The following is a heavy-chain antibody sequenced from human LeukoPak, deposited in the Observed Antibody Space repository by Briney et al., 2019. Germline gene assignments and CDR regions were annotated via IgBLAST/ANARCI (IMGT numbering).Heavy chain of an antibody. J-gene: IGHJ5*02. V-gene: IGHV3-43*02. D-gene: IGHD3-9*01. CDR2: ISGDGGST. CDR1: GFTFDDYA. Sequence: PGGSLRLSCAASGFTFDDYAMHWVRQAPGKGLECVSLISGDGGSTYYADSVKGRFTISRDNSKNSLYLQMNNLRTEDTALYYCAKDTPYFDWLFVNWFDPWGQGTLVTVSS. CDR3: AKDTPYFDWLFVNWFDP.